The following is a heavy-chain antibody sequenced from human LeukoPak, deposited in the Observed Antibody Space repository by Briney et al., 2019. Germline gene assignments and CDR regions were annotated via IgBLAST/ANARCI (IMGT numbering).Heavy chain of an antibody. CDR2: ISAYNGNT. CDR3: ARVPVLWFGDFNFQH. V-gene: IGHV1-18*04. CDR1: GYTFTSYG. Sequence: ASVKVSCKASGYTFTSYGISWVRQAPGQGLEWMGWISAYNGNTNYAQKLQGRVTMTTDTSTSTDYMELRILKSDDTAVYYCARVPVLWFGDFNFQHWGQGTLVTVSS. J-gene: IGHJ1*01. D-gene: IGHD3-10*01.